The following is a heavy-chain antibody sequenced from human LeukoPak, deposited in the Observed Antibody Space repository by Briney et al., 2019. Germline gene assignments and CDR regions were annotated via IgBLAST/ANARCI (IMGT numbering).Heavy chain of an antibody. J-gene: IGHJ4*02. V-gene: IGHV3-74*01. CDR2: INSDGSST. CDR1: GFTFSSYW. D-gene: IGHD3-10*01. CDR3: AKEGRLLWFGEFIGIRYFDY. Sequence: GGSLRLSCAASGFTFSSYWMHWVRQAPGKGLVWVSRINSDGSSTSYADSVKGRFTISRDNAKNTLYLQMNSLRAEDTAVYYCAKEGRLLWFGEFIGIRYFDYWGQGTLVTVSS.